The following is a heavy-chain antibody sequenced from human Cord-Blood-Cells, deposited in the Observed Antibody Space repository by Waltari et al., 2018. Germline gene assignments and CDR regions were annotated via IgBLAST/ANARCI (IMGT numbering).Heavy chain of an antibody. CDR3: ARGSSGWYYFDY. Sequence: GPGLVKPSQTLSLTCAIPGARVSSNSTVWNWIRQSPSGGTEWLGRTYYRSKWYNDFAVSVNSRITINQDTSKIQFSLQLKYVTPEDTAVYYCARGSSGWYYFDYWGQGTLVTVSS. V-gene: IGHV6-1*01. J-gene: IGHJ4*02. CDR2: TYYRSKWYN. D-gene: IGHD6-19*01. CDR1: GARVSSNSTV.